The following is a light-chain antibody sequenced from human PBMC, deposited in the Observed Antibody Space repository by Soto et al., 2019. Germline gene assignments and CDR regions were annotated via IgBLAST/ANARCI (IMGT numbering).Light chain of an antibody. Sequence: EIVLTQSPGTLSLSPGERATLSCGSSQSVNSPYLAWYQQRPGQAPRLLIYGASTRATGMPARFSGSWCGTEFTLTISSRQWEDFVVYYWQQYKIWWTFGQGTKVDIK. V-gene: IGKV3-15*01. CDR2: GAS. J-gene: IGKJ1*01. CDR1: QSVNSPY. CDR3: QQYKIWWT.